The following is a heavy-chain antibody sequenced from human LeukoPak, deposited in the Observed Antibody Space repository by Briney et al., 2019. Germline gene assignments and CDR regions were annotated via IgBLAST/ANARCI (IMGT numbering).Heavy chain of an antibody. CDR2: ISWNSGSI. CDR1: GFTFDDYA. Sequence: GGSLRLSCAASGFTFDDYAMHWVRQAPGKGLEWVSGISWNSGSIGYADSVKGRFTISRDNAKNSLYLQMNSLRAEDTALYYCAKVFVNYGDPFDYWGQGTLVTVSS. J-gene: IGHJ4*02. CDR3: AKVFVNYGDPFDY. V-gene: IGHV3-9*01. D-gene: IGHD4-17*01.